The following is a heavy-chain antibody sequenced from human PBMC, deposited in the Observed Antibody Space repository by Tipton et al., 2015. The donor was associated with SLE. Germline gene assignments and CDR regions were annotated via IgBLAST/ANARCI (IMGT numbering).Heavy chain of an antibody. D-gene: IGHD1-26*01. J-gene: IGHJ4*02. CDR1: GFTFRSFW. CDR3: ARDVPYSGRGAYDN. V-gene: IGHV3-7*01. Sequence: SLRLSCAASGFTFRSFWMNWVRQAPGKGLEFVAKIKEDGSMKDYADTVKGRFTISRDNAKNSVYLQMNSLRAEDTAVYYCARDVPYSGRGAYDNWGQGTLVTVSS. CDR2: IKEDGSMK.